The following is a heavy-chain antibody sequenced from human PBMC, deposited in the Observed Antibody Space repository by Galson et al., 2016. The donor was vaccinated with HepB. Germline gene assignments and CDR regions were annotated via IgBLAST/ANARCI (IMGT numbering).Heavy chain of an antibody. CDR1: GFSLSTSGVG. CDR3: AHTASTAEPLGFDYYYYLMDV. V-gene: IGHV2-5*02. Sequence: PALVKPTQTLTLTCTFSGFSLSTSGVGVGWIRQPPGKTLEWPALIHWDDDKRYIPSLKTRLTITKETSKNQVVLTMTNMDPVDTATYYCAHTASTAEPLGFDYYYYLMDVWGQGTTVTVSS. CDR2: IHWDDDK. J-gene: IGHJ6*02. D-gene: IGHD6-6*01.